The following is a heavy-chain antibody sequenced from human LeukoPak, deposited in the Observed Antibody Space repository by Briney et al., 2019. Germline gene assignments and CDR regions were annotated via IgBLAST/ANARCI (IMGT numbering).Heavy chain of an antibody. J-gene: IGHJ4*02. CDR2: TYSGGTT. V-gene: IGHV3-53*01. Sequence: GGSLRLSCTASGFSVSENYMSWVRQAPRKGLEWVSLTYSGGTTYYADSVKGRFTIPRDQPKNTVYLQMDSLRAEDTAIYYCATDQSRIVATLWGQGTLVTVSS. CDR3: ATDQSRIVATL. CDR1: GFSVSENY. D-gene: IGHD6-25*01.